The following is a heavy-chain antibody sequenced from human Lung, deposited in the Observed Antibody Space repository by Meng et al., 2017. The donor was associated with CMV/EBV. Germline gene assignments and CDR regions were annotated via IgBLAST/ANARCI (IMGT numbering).Heavy chain of an antibody. J-gene: IGHJ4*02. V-gene: IGHV4-59*01. Sequence: SXTLSLXCTVSPGSISSYYWSWIRQPPGKGLEWIGYVSDSGNTNYNPSLKSRVTISIDTSKNQFSLRLRSVTAADTAVYYCSSRRGGWPYVDFWGQGNLVNGAS. CDR1: PGSISSYY. CDR2: VSDSGNT. D-gene: IGHD6-19*01. CDR3: SSRRGGWPYVDF.